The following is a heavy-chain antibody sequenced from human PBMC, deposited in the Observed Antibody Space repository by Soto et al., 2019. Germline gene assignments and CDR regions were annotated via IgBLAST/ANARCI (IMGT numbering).Heavy chain of an antibody. CDR3: ARGRNMITFGGVIVNFDY. Sequence: QVQLQESGPGLVKPSETLSLTCTVSGGSISSYYWSWIRQPPGKGLEWIGYIYYSGSTNYNPSLQSRVTISVDTSKNQFSLKLSSVTAADTAVYYCARGRNMITFGGVIVNFDYWGQGTLVTVSS. J-gene: IGHJ4*02. CDR2: IYYSGST. D-gene: IGHD3-16*02. CDR1: GGSISSYY. V-gene: IGHV4-59*01.